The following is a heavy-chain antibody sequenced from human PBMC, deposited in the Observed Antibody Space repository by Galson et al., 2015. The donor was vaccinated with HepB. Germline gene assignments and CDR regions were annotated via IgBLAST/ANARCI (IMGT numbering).Heavy chain of an antibody. V-gene: IGHV1-69*13. CDR1: GGTFSSYA. D-gene: IGHD2-15*01. CDR3: ARVLCSGGSCYSRWVGMDV. J-gene: IGHJ6*03. Sequence: SVKVSCKASGGTFSSYAISWVRQAPGQGLEWMGGIIPIFGTANYAQKFQGRVTITADESTSTAYMELSSLRSEDTAVYYCARVLCSGGSCYSRWVGMDVWGKGTTVTVSS. CDR2: IIPIFGTA.